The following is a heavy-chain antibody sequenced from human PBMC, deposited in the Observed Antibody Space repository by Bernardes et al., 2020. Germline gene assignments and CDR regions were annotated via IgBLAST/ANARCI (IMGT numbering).Heavy chain of an antibody. Sequence: GSLRLSCAASGFTFSTYSMNWVRQAPGKGLEWVSSISTSSSYIYYADSVKGRFTISRDNAKNSLYLQMNSLRAEDTAVYYCARAGYSYGFDYYYMDVWGKGTTVTVSS. CDR2: ISTSSSYI. CDR3: ARAGYSYGFDYYYMDV. CDR1: GFTFSTYS. J-gene: IGHJ6*03. V-gene: IGHV3-21*01. D-gene: IGHD5-18*01.